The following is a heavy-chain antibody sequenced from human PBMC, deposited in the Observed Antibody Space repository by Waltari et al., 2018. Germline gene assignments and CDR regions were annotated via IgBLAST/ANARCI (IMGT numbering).Heavy chain of an antibody. CDR2: LSHSGTT. CDR1: GYSINSGYY. D-gene: IGHD2-8*02. J-gene: IGHJ4*02. Sequence: QVQLQESGPGLVKPSETLSLTCAVSGYSINSGYYWGWLRQPPGKGLEWVATLSHSGTTFDNPSLNSRVTTSMDTSKNQFSLKLKSVTAADTAVYYCTRQVLGYCTSAACRRLESWGQGKLVTVSS. V-gene: IGHV4-38-2*01. CDR3: TRQVLGYCTSAACRRLES.